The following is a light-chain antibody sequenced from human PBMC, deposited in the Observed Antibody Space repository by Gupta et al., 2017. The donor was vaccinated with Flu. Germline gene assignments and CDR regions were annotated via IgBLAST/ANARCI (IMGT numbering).Light chain of an antibody. CDR2: KAS. CDR3: QQDNSYSRT. Sequence: DIQMTQSPSTLSASVGDRVTITCRASQSISSWLAWYQQKPGKAPKLLIYKASSVESGVPSRFSGSGSGTEFTLTISSLQPDDFATYYCQQDNSYSRTFGQGTXVEIK. J-gene: IGKJ1*01. CDR1: QSISSW. V-gene: IGKV1-5*03.